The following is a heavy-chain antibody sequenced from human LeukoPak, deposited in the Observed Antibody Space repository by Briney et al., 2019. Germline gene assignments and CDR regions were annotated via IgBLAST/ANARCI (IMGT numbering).Heavy chain of an antibody. D-gene: IGHD3-10*01. CDR3: ARDDYRGVTNFDP. J-gene: IGHJ5*02. CDR1: GGSISPYF. CDR2: ISYTGST. Sequence: SETLSLTCTVSGGSISPYFWSWIRQPPGKGLEWIGYISYTGSTNCNPSLKSRVTISVDTSKNQFSLQLTSVTAADTAVYYCARDDYRGVTNFDPWGQGTLVTVSS. V-gene: IGHV4-59*01.